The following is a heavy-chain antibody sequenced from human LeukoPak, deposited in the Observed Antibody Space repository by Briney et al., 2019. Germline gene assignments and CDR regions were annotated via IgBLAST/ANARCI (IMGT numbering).Heavy chain of an antibody. D-gene: IGHD6-13*01. J-gene: IGHJ4*02. V-gene: IGHV3-30*02. Sequence: GGSLRLSCAASGFTFSSYGMHWVRQAPGKGLEWVAFIRYDGSNKYYADSVKGRFTISRDNSKNTPYLQMNSLRAEDTAVYYCAKDVEQQLGYWGQGTLVTVSS. CDR1: GFTFSSYG. CDR3: AKDVEQQLGY. CDR2: IRYDGSNK.